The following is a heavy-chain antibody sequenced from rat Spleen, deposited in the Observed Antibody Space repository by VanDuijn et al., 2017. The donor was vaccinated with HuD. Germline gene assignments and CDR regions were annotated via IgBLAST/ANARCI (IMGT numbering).Heavy chain of an antibody. CDR3: ARPTEGIAWFAY. CDR2: ISTGGGNT. Sequence: EVQLVESGGGLEQAGRSLKLSCAASGFTFSDYYMAWVRQGPTKGLEWIASISTGGGNTYYRDSVKGRFTISRDNAKSTLYLQMDSLRSEDTATYYCARPTEGIAWFAYWGQGTLVTVSS. V-gene: IGHV5-25*01. CDR1: GFTFSDYY. J-gene: IGHJ3*01. D-gene: IGHD1-11*01.